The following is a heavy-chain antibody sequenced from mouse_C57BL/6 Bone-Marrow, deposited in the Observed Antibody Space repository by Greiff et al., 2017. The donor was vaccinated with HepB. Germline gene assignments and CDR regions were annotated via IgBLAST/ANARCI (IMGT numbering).Heavy chain of an antibody. CDR1: GFSLTSYG. Sequence: VKVVESGPGLVQPSQSLSITCTVSGFSLTSYGVHWVRQSPGKGLEWLGVIWSGGSTDYNAAFISRLSISKDNSKSQVFFKMNSLQADDTAIYYCARNWDGCGSSSWFAYWGQGTLVTVSA. CDR3: ARNWDGCGSSSWFAY. V-gene: IGHV2-2*01. D-gene: IGHD1-1*01. CDR2: IWSGGST. J-gene: IGHJ3*01.